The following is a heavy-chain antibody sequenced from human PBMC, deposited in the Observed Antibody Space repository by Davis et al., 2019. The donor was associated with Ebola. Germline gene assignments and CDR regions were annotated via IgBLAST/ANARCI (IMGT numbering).Heavy chain of an antibody. V-gene: IGHV3-30*02. D-gene: IGHD6-25*01. CDR3: AKDPLRARSGYYFDY. Sequence: GESLKISCAASGFTFSSYAMHWVRQAPGKGLEWVAFIRYDGSNKYYADSVKGRFTISRDNSKNTLYLQMNSLRAEDTAVYYCAKDPLRARSGYYFDYWGQGTLVTVSS. J-gene: IGHJ4*02. CDR1: GFTFSSYA. CDR2: IRYDGSNK.